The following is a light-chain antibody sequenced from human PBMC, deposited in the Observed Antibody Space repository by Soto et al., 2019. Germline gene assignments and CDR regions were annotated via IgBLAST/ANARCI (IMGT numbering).Light chain of an antibody. CDR1: SSNIGAGYH. CDR2: GNN. Sequence: QSVLTQPPSVSGAPGQRVTISCTGSSSNIGAGYHVHWYQQLPGTAPKLLIYGNNNRPSGVPGRFSGSKSGTSAFLAITGLQAEDEADYYCQSFDSSLSVVFGGGTKLTVL. J-gene: IGLJ3*02. V-gene: IGLV1-40*01. CDR3: QSFDSSLSVV.